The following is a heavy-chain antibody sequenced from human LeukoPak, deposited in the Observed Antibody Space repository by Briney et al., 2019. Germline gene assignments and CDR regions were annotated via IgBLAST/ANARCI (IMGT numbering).Heavy chain of an antibody. CDR3: AKDRFGIVAFFDY. D-gene: IGHD1-26*01. J-gene: IGHJ4*02. CDR1: GFTFSSPT. V-gene: IGHV3-23*01. Sequence: PGGSLRLSCAASGFTFSSPTMSWVRPGPRKGLGRGSATSGSGGSTYYADSVKGRFTTSPDKSTKTLYLPKNSPRAEDTAVYHCAKDRFGIVAFFDYWGQGTLVTVSS. CDR2: TSGSGGST.